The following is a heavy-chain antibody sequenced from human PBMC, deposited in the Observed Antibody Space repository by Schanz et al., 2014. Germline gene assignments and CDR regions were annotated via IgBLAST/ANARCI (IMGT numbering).Heavy chain of an antibody. J-gene: IGHJ4*02. V-gene: IGHV3-23*04. CDR2: LSGDGGTT. Sequence: EVHLEESGGGLVQPGESLRLSCAASGFSFSSYTMSWVRQAPGKGLQWVSSLSGDGGTTHYADSVKGRFTISRDNAKNSLFLQMNSLSAEDTAVYYCAKVAPAATYLDSWGLGTLVTVSS. CDR3: AKVAPAATYLDS. D-gene: IGHD2-2*01. CDR1: GFSFSSYT.